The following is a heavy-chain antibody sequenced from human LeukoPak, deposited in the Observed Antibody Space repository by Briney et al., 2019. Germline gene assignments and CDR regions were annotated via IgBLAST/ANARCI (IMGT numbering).Heavy chain of an antibody. D-gene: IGHD4-17*01. Sequence: GGSLRLSCAASGFTFSSYWMHWVRQAPGKGLVWVSRINSDGSATDYTDSVRGRFTISRDNAKNTLYLQMNTLRAEDTAVYYCVRGRYGAYIWGQGTLVTVSS. CDR2: INSDGSAT. CDR1: GFTFSSYW. J-gene: IGHJ4*02. CDR3: VRGRYGAYI. V-gene: IGHV3-74*01.